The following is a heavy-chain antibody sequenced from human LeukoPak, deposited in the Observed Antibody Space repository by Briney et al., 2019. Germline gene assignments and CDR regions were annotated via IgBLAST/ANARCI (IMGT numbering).Heavy chain of an antibody. J-gene: IGHJ3*02. CDR2: ISSSSGYI. CDR3: AKDWTVGANDAFDI. D-gene: IGHD1-26*01. V-gene: IGHV3-21*04. CDR1: GFTFSNYS. Sequence: GGSLRLSCAASGFTFSNYSMNWVRQAPGKGLEWVSSISSSSGYISYADSVKGRFTMSRDNAKNSLYLQMNSLRAEDTAVYYCAKDWTVGANDAFDIWGQGTMVTVSS.